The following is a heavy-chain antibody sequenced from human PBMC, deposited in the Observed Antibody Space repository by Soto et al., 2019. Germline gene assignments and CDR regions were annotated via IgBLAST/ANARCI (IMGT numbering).Heavy chain of an antibody. Sequence: SETLSLTCTVSGGSVSNSNYYWGWIRQSPGKGLEWIGSVYYRGRSYSKSPVKSRVTISVDTSKNQFSLNLNSVTASDTAVYFCVSQRTSVLTQAYFDYWGPGALVTVSS. CDR2: VYYRGRS. CDR3: VSQRTSVLTQAYFDY. CDR1: GGSVSNSNYY. J-gene: IGHJ4*02. V-gene: IGHV4-39*01. D-gene: IGHD2-8*01.